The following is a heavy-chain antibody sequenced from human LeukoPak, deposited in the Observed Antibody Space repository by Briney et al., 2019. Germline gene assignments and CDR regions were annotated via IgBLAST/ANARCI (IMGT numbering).Heavy chain of an antibody. J-gene: IGHJ4*02. V-gene: IGHV3-23*01. D-gene: IGHD3-22*01. CDR3: AKVRDLSYYDSSGYPFDY. CDR2: ISGSGGST. CDR1: GFTFSSCA. Sequence: GGSLRLSCAASGFTFSSCAMSWVRQAPGKGLEWVSAISGSGGSTYYADSVKGRFTTSRDNSKNTLYLQMNSLRAEDTAVYYCAKVRDLSYYDSSGYPFDYWGQGTLVTVSS.